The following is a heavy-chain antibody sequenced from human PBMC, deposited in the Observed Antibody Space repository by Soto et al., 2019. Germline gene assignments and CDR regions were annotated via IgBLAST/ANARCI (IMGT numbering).Heavy chain of an antibody. CDR1: GFTFSSYW. J-gene: IGHJ3*02. V-gene: IGHV3-74*01. Sequence: GGSLRLSCAASGFTFSSYWMHWVRQAPGKGLVWVSRINSDGSSTSYADSVKGRFTISRDNAKNTLYLQMNSLRGEDTAVYYCARDGYSGSYLGVFDIWGQGTMVTV. CDR2: INSDGSST. CDR3: ARDGYSGSYLGVFDI. D-gene: IGHD1-26*01.